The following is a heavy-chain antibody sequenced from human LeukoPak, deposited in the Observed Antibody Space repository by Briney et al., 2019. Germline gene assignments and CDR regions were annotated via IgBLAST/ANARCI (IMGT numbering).Heavy chain of an antibody. Sequence: SETLSLTCTVSGGSISSSSYYRGWIRQPPGKGLEWIGGIYYSGSTYYNPSLKSRVTISVDTSKNQFSLKLSSVTAADTAVYYCARDEWWFGPDIAARPSRDYYYYYMDVWGKGTTVTVSS. CDR3: ARDEWWFGPDIAARPSRDYYYYYMDV. CDR2: IYYSGST. J-gene: IGHJ6*03. CDR1: GGSISSSSYY. V-gene: IGHV4-39*07. D-gene: IGHD6-6*01.